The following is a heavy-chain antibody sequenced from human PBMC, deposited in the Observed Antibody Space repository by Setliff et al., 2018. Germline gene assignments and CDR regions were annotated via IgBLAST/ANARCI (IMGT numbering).Heavy chain of an antibody. V-gene: IGHV4-38-2*02. CDR2: IYHSGST. D-gene: IGHD3-22*01. Sequence: SETLSLTCTVSGYFISSGYYWGWIRQPPGKGLEWIGSIYHSGSTYYNPSLKSRVTISVDTSKKQFSLKLSSVTAADTAVYYCARVAGSGYLDRCFDPWGQGTLVTVSS. CDR3: ARVAGSGYLDRCFDP. J-gene: IGHJ5*02. CDR1: GYFISSGYY.